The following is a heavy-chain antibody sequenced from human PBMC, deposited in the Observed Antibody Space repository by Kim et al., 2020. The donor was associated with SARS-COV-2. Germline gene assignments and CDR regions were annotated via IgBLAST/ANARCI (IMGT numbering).Heavy chain of an antibody. CDR1: GGSISSISYY. CDR3: AGKSYDRSGYYYEGATDDAFGI. D-gene: IGHD3-22*01. V-gene: IGHV4-39*01. J-gene: IGHJ3*02. Sequence: SETLSLTCTASGGSISSISYYWGWIRQPPGKGREWIGRIYYSGSTYYNPSPKSRATISVDTSKNQFSLKLSSVNAEDTAVYYCAGKSYDRSGYYYEGATDDAFGIWGKGTMVTVSP. CDR2: IYYSGST.